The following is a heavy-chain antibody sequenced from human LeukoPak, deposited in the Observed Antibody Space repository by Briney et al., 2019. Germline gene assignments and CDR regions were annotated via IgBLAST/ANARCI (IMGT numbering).Heavy chain of an antibody. D-gene: IGHD2-15*01. Sequence: TPSETLSLTCTVSGGSISSYYWSWIRQPPGKGLEWIGYIYYSGSTNYNPSLKSRVTISVDTSKNQFSLKLSSVTAADTAVYYCVLTEDIVVVVAATWGQGTLVTVSS. J-gene: IGHJ4*02. CDR1: GGSISSYY. CDR3: VLTEDIVVVVAAT. V-gene: IGHV4-59*01. CDR2: IYYSGST.